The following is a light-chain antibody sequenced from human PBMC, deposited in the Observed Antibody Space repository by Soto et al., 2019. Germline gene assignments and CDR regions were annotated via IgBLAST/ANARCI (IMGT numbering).Light chain of an antibody. CDR1: SSNIGSGYD. CDR3: QSYDTSRSGYV. Sequence: QSALTQPPSVSGAPGQRVTISGTGSSSNIGSGYDVHWYQQLPGTAPKLLIYANKNRPAWAPDRFSASKSGTSASLAITGLQAEDEADYYCQSYDTSRSGYVFGTGSKVTVL. J-gene: IGLJ1*01. V-gene: IGLV1-40*02. CDR2: ANK.